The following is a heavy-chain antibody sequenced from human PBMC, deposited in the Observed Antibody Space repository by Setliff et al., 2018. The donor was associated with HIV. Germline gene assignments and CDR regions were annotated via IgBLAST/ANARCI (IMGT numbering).Heavy chain of an antibody. D-gene: IGHD3-22*01. CDR2: INHRGST. V-gene: IGHV4-34*01. CDR1: SGSFSGYR. Sequence: SETLSLTCAVYSGSFSGYRWTWIRQPPGKGLERIGEINHRGSTTYNPSLRSRVTISVDTSKNQFSLKLNSVTAADTAVYYCARGDYYDSTGYEGLDSWGRGTLVTVSS. J-gene: IGHJ4*02. CDR3: ARGDYYDSTGYEGLDS.